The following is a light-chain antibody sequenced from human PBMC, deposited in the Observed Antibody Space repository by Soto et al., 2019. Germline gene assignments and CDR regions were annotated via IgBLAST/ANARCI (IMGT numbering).Light chain of an antibody. CDR1: QSVSSY. CDR2: DAS. V-gene: IGKV3-11*01. CDR3: QHRSNWPLT. Sequence: EIVLTQSPATLSLSPGERATLSCRASQSVSSYLAWYQQKAGQAPRLLIYDASNRATGIPARFSGSGSGSDFTLTISSLEPEDFAVYFCQHRSNWPLTFGHGTRVESK. J-gene: IGKJ5*01.